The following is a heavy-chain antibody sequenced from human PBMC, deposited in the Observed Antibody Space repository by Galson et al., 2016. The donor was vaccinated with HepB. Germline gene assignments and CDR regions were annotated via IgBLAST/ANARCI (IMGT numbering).Heavy chain of an antibody. Sequence: SETLSLTCTVSGASIAESDWWSWVRQSPGKGLEWIGQIQHRGRTKYNPSLQSRVTMSVDTSKNEFSLKLSSVTAADTAVYYCAIATISSSSLFDYWGQGALATVSS. CDR2: IQHRGRT. CDR3: AIATISSSSLFDY. D-gene: IGHD6-13*01. V-gene: IGHV4-4*02. J-gene: IGHJ4*02. CDR1: GASIAESDW.